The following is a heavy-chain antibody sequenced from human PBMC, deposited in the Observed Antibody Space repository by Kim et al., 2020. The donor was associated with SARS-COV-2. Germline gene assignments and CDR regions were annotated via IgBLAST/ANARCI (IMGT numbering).Heavy chain of an antibody. Sequence: QKFQGRVTITRDTSASTAYMELSSLRSEDTAVYYCAILIVATSSANWFDPWGQGTLVTVSS. V-gene: IGHV1-3*01. D-gene: IGHD5-12*01. J-gene: IGHJ5*02. CDR3: AILIVATSSANWFDP.